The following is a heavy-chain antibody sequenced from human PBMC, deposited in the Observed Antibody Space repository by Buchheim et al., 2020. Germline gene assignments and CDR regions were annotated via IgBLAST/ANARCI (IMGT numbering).Heavy chain of an antibody. CDR2: IKQDGSEN. Sequence: EVQLVESGGGLVQPGGSLRLSCAASGFTFSSYWMSWVRQAPGKGLEWVANIKQDGSENYYVDSVKGRFTISRDTAKNSLYLKMNSLRAEDTAVYYCARVAAVAGWGVGYYFDYWGQGTL. V-gene: IGHV3-7*01. J-gene: IGHJ4*02. D-gene: IGHD6-19*01. CDR1: GFTFSSYW. CDR3: ARVAAVAGWGVGYYFDY.